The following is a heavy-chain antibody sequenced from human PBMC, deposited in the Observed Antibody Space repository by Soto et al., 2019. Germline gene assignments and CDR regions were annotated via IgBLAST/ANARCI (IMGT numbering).Heavy chain of an antibody. Sequence: ATVKFSCKASGYTFTGCYMHWVRQAPGQGLECMGWINPNSGGTNYAQKFQGRVTMTRDTAISTAYMELSRLRSYDTAVYYCARDELLLTDDYYGMDVWGQGTTVTVSS. D-gene: IGHD1-26*01. CDR3: ARDELLLTDDYYGMDV. V-gene: IGHV1-2*02. CDR1: GYTFTGCY. J-gene: IGHJ6*02. CDR2: INPNSGGT.